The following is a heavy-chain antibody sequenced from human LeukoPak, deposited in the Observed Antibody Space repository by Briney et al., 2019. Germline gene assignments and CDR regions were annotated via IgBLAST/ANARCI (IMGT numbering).Heavy chain of an antibody. D-gene: IGHD3-10*01. CDR1: GYTFTSYY. V-gene: IGHV1-46*01. J-gene: IGHJ6*03. Sequence: GASVKVSCKASGYTFTSYYMHWVRQAPGQGLEWMGIINPSDGSTSYAQKFQGRVTMTRDMSTSTVYMELSSLRSEDTAVYYCARQKGRMVRGVIHYYYYMDVWGKGTTVTVSS. CDR3: ARQKGRMVRGVIHYYYYMDV. CDR2: INPSDGST.